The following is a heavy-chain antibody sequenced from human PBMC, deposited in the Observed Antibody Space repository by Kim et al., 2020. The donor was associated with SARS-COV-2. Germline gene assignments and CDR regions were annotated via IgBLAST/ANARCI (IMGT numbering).Heavy chain of an antibody. V-gene: IGHV3-21*06. CDR2: IGSSSNPI. D-gene: IGHD5-18*01. CDR3: ARYQLGFSFGKFDY. J-gene: IGHJ4*02. Sequence: GGSLRLSCVASGFTFSSHTMNWVRQAPGKGLEWVSSIGSSSNPIYYADSVKGRVTISRDNARYSLYLQMHSLRAEDTAVYYCARYQLGFSFGKFDYWGQGSLVTVSS. CDR1: GFTFSSHT.